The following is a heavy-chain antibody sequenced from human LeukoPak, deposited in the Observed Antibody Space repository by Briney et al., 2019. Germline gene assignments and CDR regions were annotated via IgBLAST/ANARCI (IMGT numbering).Heavy chain of an antibody. CDR3: AKTILTATTPFDY. CDR2: IGGSGGST. V-gene: IGHV3-23*01. D-gene: IGHD4-17*01. Sequence: GGSLRLSCAASGFTFSSYAMGWVRQAPGKGLEWVSAIGGSGGSTYYADSVKGRFTISRDNSKNTLYLQMNSLRAEDTAVYYCAKTILTATTPFDYWGQGTLVTVSS. CDR1: GFTFSSYA. J-gene: IGHJ4*02.